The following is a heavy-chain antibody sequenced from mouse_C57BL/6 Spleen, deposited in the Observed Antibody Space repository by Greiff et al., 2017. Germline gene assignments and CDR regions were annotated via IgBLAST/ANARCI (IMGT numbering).Heavy chain of an antibody. V-gene: IGHV5-16*01. CDR1: GFTFSDYY. CDR2: INYDGSST. D-gene: IGHD2-2*01. J-gene: IGHJ3*01. Sequence: EVQLQESEGGLVQPGSSMKLSCTASGFTFSDYYMAWVRQVPEKGLEWVANINYDGSSTYYLDSLKSRFIISRDNAKNILYLQMSSLKSEDTATYYCARGGIEGGYDVSLFAYWGQGTLVTVSA. CDR3: ARGGIEGGYDVSLFAY.